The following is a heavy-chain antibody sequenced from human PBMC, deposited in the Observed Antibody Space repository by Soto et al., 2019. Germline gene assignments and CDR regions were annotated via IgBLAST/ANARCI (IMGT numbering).Heavy chain of an antibody. CDR3: ARVRYYDSSGYRAYYYYGMDV. D-gene: IGHD3-22*01. J-gene: IGHJ6*02. CDR2: ISYDGSNK. V-gene: IGHV3-30*03. Sequence: PGGSLRLSCAASGFTFSSYGMHWVRQAPGKGLEWVAVISYDGSNKYYADSVKGRFTISRDNSKNTLYLQMNSLRPEDTAVYYCARVRYYDSSGYRAYYYYGMDVWGQGTTVTVS. CDR1: GFTFSSYG.